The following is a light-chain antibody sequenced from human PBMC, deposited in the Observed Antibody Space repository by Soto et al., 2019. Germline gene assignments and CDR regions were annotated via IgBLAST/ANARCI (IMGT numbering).Light chain of an antibody. Sequence: QSVLTQPASVSGSPGQSITISSTGTSNDVGSHDLVSWYQQHPGKVPKLMIYEGSKRLSGVSNRFSGSKLGNTASLTISGLQAEDEADYYCCTYVGSSTSWVFGGGTKLTVL. CDR2: EGS. CDR3: CTYVGSSTSWV. V-gene: IGLV2-23*01. J-gene: IGLJ3*02. CDR1: SNDVGSHDL.